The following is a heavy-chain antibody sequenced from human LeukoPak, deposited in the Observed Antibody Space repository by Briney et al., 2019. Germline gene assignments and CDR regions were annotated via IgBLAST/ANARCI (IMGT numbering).Heavy chain of an antibody. D-gene: IGHD5-12*01. Sequence: SVKVSCKASGGTFSSYAISWVRQAPGQGLEWMGRIIPIFGIANYAQKFQGRVTITADKSTSTAYMELSSLRSEDTAVYYCASCQFGATMGALGETPLDAWGQGTTVTVSS. CDR2: IIPIFGIA. V-gene: IGHV1-69*04. CDR3: ASCQFGATMGALGETPLDA. J-gene: IGHJ6*02. CDR1: GGTFSSYA.